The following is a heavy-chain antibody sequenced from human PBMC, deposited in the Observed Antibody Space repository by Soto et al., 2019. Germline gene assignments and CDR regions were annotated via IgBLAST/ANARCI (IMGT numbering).Heavy chain of an antibody. CDR2: LYNNGNA. V-gene: IGHV4-59*11. CDR1: GVSINTQY. D-gene: IGHD3-3*01. Sequence: QVQLQESGPGLVKPSETLSLTCTVSGVSINTQYWSWVRQPPGKGLEWIGYLYNNGNAKHSPPVNRRVTMSLDTPKNQVSLKVTSVTAEDTGVYDCARVQGSDVWSASQSYYYKDVWGKGATVTVSS. CDR3: ARVQGSDVWSASQSYYYKDV. J-gene: IGHJ6*03.